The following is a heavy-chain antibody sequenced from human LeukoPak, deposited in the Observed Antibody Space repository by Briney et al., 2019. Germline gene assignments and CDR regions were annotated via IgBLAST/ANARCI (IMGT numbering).Heavy chain of an antibody. CDR1: GDSVSSNSAA. Sequence: SQTLSLTCAISGDSVSSNSAAWNWFRQSPSRGLEWLGRTYYRSKWYNDYAVSVKSRITISPDTSKNQFSLQLNSVTPEDTAVYYCARGIGAVAGEIFDYWGQGTLVTVSS. V-gene: IGHV6-1*01. D-gene: IGHD3-10*01. CDR2: TYYRSKWYN. CDR3: ARGIGAVAGEIFDY. J-gene: IGHJ4*02.